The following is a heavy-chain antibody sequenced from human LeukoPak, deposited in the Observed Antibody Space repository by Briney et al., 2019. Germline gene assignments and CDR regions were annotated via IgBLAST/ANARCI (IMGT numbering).Heavy chain of an antibody. V-gene: IGHV3-7*04. J-gene: IGHJ4*02. D-gene: IGHD2-21*01. CDR1: GFTFNRHW. Sequence: PGRSLRLSCAASGFTFNRHWMAWVRQAPGKGLEWVANIKQDGSDQYYVGSVKGRFTISRDNAKNSLYMQMNNLRDEDTAVYYCARKAYDSDCFDFWGQGTLVTVSS. CDR2: IKQDGSDQ. CDR3: ARKAYDSDCFDF.